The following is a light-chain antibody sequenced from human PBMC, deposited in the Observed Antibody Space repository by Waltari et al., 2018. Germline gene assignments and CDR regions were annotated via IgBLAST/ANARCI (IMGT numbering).Light chain of an antibody. V-gene: IGKV1-12*01. CDR2: AAS. Sequence: DIQMTQSPPSVSASVGDRVTITCRASQGIRSWLAWYQQKPGKAPKLLIYAASSLQGGVPSRFSGSGSGTEFTLTISSLQPEGVATYYCQEANSFPLTFGGGTKVEI. CDR1: QGIRSW. CDR3: QEANSFPLT. J-gene: IGKJ4*01.